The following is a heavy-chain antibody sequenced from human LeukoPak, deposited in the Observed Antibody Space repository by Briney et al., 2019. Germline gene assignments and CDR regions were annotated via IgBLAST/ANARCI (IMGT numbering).Heavy chain of an antibody. J-gene: IGHJ3*02. Sequence: GQSLNIACQGSGYNFTYVSIAWVRQMPGKGLEYMGIIFPGDSDTRYSLAFQGQVTISADKSINTAYLQWTSLEASDTALYSCARHLLTVTLDAFDIWGPGTMVTVS. D-gene: IGHD4-17*01. CDR2: IFPGDSDT. CDR3: ARHLLTVTLDAFDI. CDR1: GYNFTYVS. V-gene: IGHV5-51*01.